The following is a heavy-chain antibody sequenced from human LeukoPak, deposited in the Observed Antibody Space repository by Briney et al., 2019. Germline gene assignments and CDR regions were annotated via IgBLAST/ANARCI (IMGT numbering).Heavy chain of an antibody. D-gene: IGHD6-19*01. CDR2: INPNSGGT. J-gene: IGHJ4*02. CDR1: GYTFIGYS. V-gene: IGHV1-2*02. CDR3: ALTVAGPNYFDY. Sequence: ASVKVSCKASGYTFIGYSMHWVRQAPGQGLEWMGWINPNSGGTNYAQKFQGRVTMTRDTSISTAYVELSRLRSDDTAVYYCALTVAGPNYFDYWGQGTLVTVSS.